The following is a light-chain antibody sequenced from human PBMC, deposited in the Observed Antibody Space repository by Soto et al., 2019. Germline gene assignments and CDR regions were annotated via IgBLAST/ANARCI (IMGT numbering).Light chain of an antibody. Sequence: QSVLTQPASVSGSPGQSVTISCTGTSSDVGGYNYVSWYQQLPGKAPKLLIFEVTNRPSGVSSRFSGSKSGNTASLTISGLQAEDEADYYCSSYTSNRTYVFGAGTKVTVL. J-gene: IGLJ1*01. CDR3: SSYTSNRTYV. CDR2: EVT. CDR1: SSDVGGYNY. V-gene: IGLV2-14*01.